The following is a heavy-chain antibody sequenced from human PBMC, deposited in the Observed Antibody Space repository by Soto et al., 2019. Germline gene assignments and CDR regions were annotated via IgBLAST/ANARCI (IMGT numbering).Heavy chain of an antibody. J-gene: IGHJ2*01. CDR3: ATGYFDL. Sequence: EVQLVESGGGLIQPGGSLRLSCAASEFTFSSYSMNWVRQAPGKGLEWVSYISGGSISSTIYYADSAKGRFTISRDNAKNSRYLQMNLLRAEDTAVYYCATGYFDLWGRGTLVTVSS. V-gene: IGHV3-48*01. CDR2: ISGGSISSTI. CDR1: EFTFSSYS.